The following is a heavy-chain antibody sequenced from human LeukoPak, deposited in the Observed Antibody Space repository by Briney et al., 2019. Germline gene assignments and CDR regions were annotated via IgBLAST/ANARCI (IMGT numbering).Heavy chain of an antibody. CDR2: MYYTRNT. CDR3: ARPAGYSSSWTETDV. J-gene: IGHJ6*02. D-gene: IGHD6-13*01. CDR1: GDSISSSSYY. Sequence: PSETLSLTCTVSGDSISSSSYYWAWVRQPPGKGLEWIGSMYYTRNTYYNPSLKSRVTISVDTSKNQLSLKLRSVTAADTAVYFCARPAGYSSSWTETDVWGQGTTVIVSS. V-gene: IGHV4-39*01.